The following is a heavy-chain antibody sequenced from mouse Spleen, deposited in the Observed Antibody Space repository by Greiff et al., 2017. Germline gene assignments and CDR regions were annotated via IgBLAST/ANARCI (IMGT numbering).Heavy chain of an antibody. V-gene: IGHV1-18*01. J-gene: IGHJ4*01. CDR3: AREHYYDGSYRSYAMDY. CDR2: INPNNGGT. Sequence: VQLQQSGPELVKPGASVKIPCKASGYTFTDYNMDWVKQSHGKSLEWIGDINPNNGGTIYNQKFKGKATLTVDKSSSTAYMELRSLTSEDTAVYYCAREHYYDGSYRSYAMDYWGQGTSVTVSS. D-gene: IGHD1-1*01. CDR1: GYTFTDYN.